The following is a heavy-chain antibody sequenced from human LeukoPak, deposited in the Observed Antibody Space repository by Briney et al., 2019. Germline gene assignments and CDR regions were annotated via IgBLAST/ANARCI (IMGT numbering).Heavy chain of an antibody. CDR2: IRYDGSNK. D-gene: IGHD2-15*01. CDR3: AKDKRVVVAATEFYFGY. V-gene: IGHV3-30*02. Sequence: GGSLRLSCAASGFTFSSYDMHWVRQAPGKGLEWVAFIRYDGSNKYYADSVKGRFTISRDNSKNTLYLQMNSPRDEDTDVYYCAKDKRVVVAATEFYFGYWGQGTLVTVSS. J-gene: IGHJ4*02. CDR1: GFTFSSYD.